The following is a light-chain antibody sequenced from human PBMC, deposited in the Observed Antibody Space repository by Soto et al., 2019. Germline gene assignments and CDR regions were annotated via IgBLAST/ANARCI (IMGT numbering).Light chain of an antibody. CDR3: QQYGTSPT. V-gene: IGKV3-20*01. J-gene: IGKJ1*01. Sequence: EIVLTQSPGTLSLSPGERATLSCRASQSVSNNYLAWYQQKPGQAPGRLIFGASGRATGIPDRFSGSGSGTDFPLTISRLEPADFAVYYCQQYGTSPTFGQGTKVEIK. CDR2: GAS. CDR1: QSVSNNY.